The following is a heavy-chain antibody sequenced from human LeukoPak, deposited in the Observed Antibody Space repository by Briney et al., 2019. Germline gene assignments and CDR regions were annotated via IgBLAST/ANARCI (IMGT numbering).Heavy chain of an antibody. J-gene: IGHJ5*02. CDR1: DGSISSSNYY. CDR2: IFYTGNT. V-gene: IGHV4-39*01. Sequence: PSETLSLTCTVSDGSISSSNYYWAWIRQPPGKGLEWIANIFYTGNTYYNPSLKSRVTISIDTSKNQFSLRLNSVTATDTAVYYCARGGWYSISWGQGTLVTVSS. D-gene: IGHD6-19*01. CDR3: ARGGWYSIS.